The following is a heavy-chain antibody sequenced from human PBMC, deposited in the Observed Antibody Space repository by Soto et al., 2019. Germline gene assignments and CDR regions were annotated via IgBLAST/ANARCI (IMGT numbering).Heavy chain of an antibody. D-gene: IGHD3-9*01. CDR2: IYYSGST. V-gene: IGHV4-59*01. J-gene: IGHJ5*02. CDR3: ARGTIWNGYYNVWFDP. CDR1: GGSISSYY. Sequence: PSETLSLTCTVSGGSISSYYWSWIRQPPGKGLEWIGYIYYSGSTNYNPSLKSRVTISVDTSKNQFSLKLSSVTAADTAVYYCARGTIWNGYYNVWFDPWGQGTLVPVSS.